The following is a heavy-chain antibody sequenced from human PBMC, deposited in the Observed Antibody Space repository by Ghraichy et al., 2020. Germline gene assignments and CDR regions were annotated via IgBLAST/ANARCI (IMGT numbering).Heavy chain of an antibody. CDR2: IKEDGSMR. J-gene: IGHJ4*02. Sequence: GGSLRLSCAASGFTFSASWMHWVRQAPGKGLQWLANIKEDGSMRQYVHFVKGRFTISRDNAKKSLFLEMDSLRVEDTAVYFCASEEVNMPWRWDQGTLVTVSS. V-gene: IGHV3-7*01. CDR3: ASEEVNMPWR. D-gene: IGHD2-2*01. CDR1: GFTFSASW.